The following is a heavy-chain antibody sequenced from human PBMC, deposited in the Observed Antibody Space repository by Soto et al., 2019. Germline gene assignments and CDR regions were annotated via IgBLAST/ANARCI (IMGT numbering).Heavy chain of an antibody. D-gene: IGHD2-2*01. J-gene: IGHJ4*02. V-gene: IGHV4-34*01. CDR1: GQSFSGHT. CDR3: ARGSGIAVIPGELEDVHYDY. CDR2: ISQSGST. Sequence: QVQLQQWGAGLLKPSETLSLTCAVYGQSFSGHTWSWIRQSPGKGLEWIGEISQSGSTYYNPSLKPRGTISADTSKNQFSLPLNSVTAADTGVFYCARGSGIAVIPGELEDVHYDYWGQGTLVSVSA.